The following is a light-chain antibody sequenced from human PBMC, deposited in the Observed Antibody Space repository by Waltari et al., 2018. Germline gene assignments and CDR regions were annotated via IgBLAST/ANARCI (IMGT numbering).Light chain of an antibody. V-gene: IGLV2-14*01. CDR3: SSYTSSSTSLRV. Sequence: QSALTQPASVSGSPGQSITISCTGTSSDVGGYNYVSWYQQHPGKAPKLMIYDVIKRPSGFSTRFSGSKSGNTASLTISGLQSEDEADYYCSSYTSSSTSLRVFGTGTKVTVL. CDR1: SSDVGGYNY. CDR2: DVI. J-gene: IGLJ1*01.